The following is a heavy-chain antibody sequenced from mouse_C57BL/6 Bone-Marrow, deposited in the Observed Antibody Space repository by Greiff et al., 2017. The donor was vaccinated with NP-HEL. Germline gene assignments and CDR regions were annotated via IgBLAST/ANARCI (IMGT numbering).Heavy chain of an antibody. V-gene: IGHV1-85*01. CDR2: IYPRDGST. CDR1: GYTFTSYD. CDR3: ALGSYWYFDV. J-gene: IGHJ1*03. Sequence: LQESGPELVKPGASVKLSCKASGYTFTSYDINWVKQRPGQGLEWIGWIYPRDGSTKYNEKFKGKATLTVDTSSSTAYMELHSLTSEDSAVYFCALGSYWYFDVWGTGTTVTVSS. D-gene: IGHD4-1*01.